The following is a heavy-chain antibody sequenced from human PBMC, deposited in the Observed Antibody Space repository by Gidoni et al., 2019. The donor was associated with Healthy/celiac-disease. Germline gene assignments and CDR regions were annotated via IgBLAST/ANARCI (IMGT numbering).Heavy chain of an antibody. J-gene: IGHJ6*02. Sequence: QVQLQESGPGLVKPSETLSLTCTVSGGSISSYYWSWIRQPPGKGLEWIGYIYYSGSTNYNPSLKSRVTISVDTSKNQFSLKLSSVTAADTAVYYCAGGIAARRDGYYYDYGMDVWGQGTTVTVSS. CDR3: AGGIAARRDGYYYDYGMDV. CDR2: IYYSGST. V-gene: IGHV4-59*01. D-gene: IGHD6-6*01. CDR1: GGSISSYY.